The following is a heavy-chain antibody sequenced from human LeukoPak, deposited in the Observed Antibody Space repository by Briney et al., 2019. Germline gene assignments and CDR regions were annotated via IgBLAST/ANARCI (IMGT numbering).Heavy chain of an antibody. CDR1: GYSISSGYY. V-gene: IGHV4-38-2*01. Sequence: SETLSLTCAVSGYSISSGYYWGWIRQPPGKGLEWIGSIYHSGSTYYNPSLKSRVTISVDTSKNQFSLKLSSVTAADTAVYYCAYYGDYNDYWGQGTLVTVSS. D-gene: IGHD4-17*01. CDR2: IYHSGST. CDR3: AYYGDYNDY. J-gene: IGHJ4*02.